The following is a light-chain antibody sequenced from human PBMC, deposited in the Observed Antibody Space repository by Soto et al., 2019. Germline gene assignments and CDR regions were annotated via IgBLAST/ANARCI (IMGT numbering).Light chain of an antibody. J-gene: IGKJ1*01. CDR3: QQWGSSRRT. V-gene: IGKV3-20*01. CDR1: ESVTSDR. CDR2: GAS. Sequence: EIVLTQSPGTLSLSPGERATLSCRTSESVTSDRLAWYRHRPGQAPRLLIYGASNRSTGTPDRITGSGYGTALSLTISRQEREEWAVYFCQQWGSSRRTFGQGTRLELK.